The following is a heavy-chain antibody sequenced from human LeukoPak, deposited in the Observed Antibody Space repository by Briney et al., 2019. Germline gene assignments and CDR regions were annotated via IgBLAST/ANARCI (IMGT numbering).Heavy chain of an antibody. CDR3: ARGLTGYYTKTYYFDY. CDR2: ISSSSSYI. D-gene: IGHD3-9*01. V-gene: IGHV3-21*01. J-gene: IGHJ4*02. Sequence: GSLRLSCAASGFTFSSYSMNWVRQAPGKGLEWVSSISSSSSYIYYADSVKGRFTISRDNAKNSLYLQMNSLRAEDTAVYYCARGLTGYYTKTYYFDYWGQGTLVTVSS. CDR1: GFTFSSYS.